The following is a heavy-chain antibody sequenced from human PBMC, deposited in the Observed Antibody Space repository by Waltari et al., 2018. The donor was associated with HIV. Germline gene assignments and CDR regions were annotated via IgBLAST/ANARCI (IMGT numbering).Heavy chain of an antibody. Sequence: EVQLAESGGGVVRPGGSLRLSCHASGFPFDLSGMYWVRQVAGRGLEWVAGLNWDGGKRSYSDSVKGRATISRDNSKNSLSLHIMNMKVDDTASYFCARAWAWGWEIPGTFDFWGPGTTVIVSS. V-gene: IGHV3-20*04. J-gene: IGHJ3*01. D-gene: IGHD7-27*01. CDR3: ARAWAWGWEIPGTFDF. CDR1: GFPFDLSG. CDR2: LNWDGGKR.